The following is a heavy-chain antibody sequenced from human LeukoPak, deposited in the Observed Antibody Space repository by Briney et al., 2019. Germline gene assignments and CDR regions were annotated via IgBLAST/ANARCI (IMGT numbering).Heavy chain of an antibody. Sequence: SQTLSLTCSVSCLSMSCRWYSWTGIRQPRAKGLEVFGYIYHSGSTYYKTSLKRRVTISVDRSKNQFYLKVSSVTGADTAVYYCARTRGYQEPDVFDIWGKGTMVTVSS. CDR1: CLSMSCRWYS. CDR3: ARTRGYQEPDVFDI. CDR2: IYHSGST. V-gene: IGHV4-30-2*01. J-gene: IGHJ3*02. D-gene: IGHD3-22*01.